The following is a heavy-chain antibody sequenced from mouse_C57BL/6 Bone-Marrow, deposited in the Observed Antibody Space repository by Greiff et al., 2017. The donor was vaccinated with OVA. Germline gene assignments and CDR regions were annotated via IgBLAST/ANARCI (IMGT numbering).Heavy chain of an antibody. Sequence: EVQRVESGGGLVKPGGSLKLSCAASGFTFSDYGMHWVRQAPEKGLEWVAYISSGSSTIYYADTVKGRFTISRDNAKNTLFLQMTSLRSEDTAMYYCALITTVVATGHFDVWGTGTTVTVSS. CDR2: ISSGSSTI. CDR1: GFTFSDYG. V-gene: IGHV5-17*01. CDR3: ALITTVVATGHFDV. J-gene: IGHJ1*03. D-gene: IGHD1-1*01.